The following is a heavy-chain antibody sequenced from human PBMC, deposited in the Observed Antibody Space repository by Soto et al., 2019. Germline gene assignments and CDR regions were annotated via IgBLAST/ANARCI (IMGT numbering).Heavy chain of an antibody. V-gene: IGHV4-39*01. CDR2: IYYSGST. D-gene: IGHD3-9*01. J-gene: IGHJ6*03. Sequence: SETLSLTCTVSGGSISSSSYYWGWIRQPPGKGLEWIGSIYYSGSTYYNPSLKSRITISVDTSKNQFSLKLSSVTAADTAVYYCARHSMDYDIFPPTPRILNYYYMDVWGKGTTVTVSS. CDR1: GGSISSSSYY. CDR3: ARHSMDYDIFPPTPRILNYYYMDV.